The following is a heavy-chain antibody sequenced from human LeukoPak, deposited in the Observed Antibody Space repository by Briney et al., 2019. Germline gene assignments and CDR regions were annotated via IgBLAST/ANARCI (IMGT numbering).Heavy chain of an antibody. D-gene: IGHD6-19*01. Sequence: SETLSLTCTVSGGSISSYYWSWIRQPPGKGLEWIGYIYYSVSSNYNPSLKSRVTMSVDTSRNQFSLKLSSVTAAGPAGYYCARGGSGWPNYFDYWGQGALVTVSS. J-gene: IGHJ4*02. V-gene: IGHV4-59*12. CDR2: IYYSVSS. CDR1: GGSISSYY. CDR3: ARGGSGWPNYFDY.